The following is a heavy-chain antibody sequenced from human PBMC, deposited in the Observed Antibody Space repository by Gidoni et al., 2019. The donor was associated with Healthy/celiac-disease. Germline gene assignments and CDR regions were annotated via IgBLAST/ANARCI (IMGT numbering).Heavy chain of an antibody. CDR2: ISGSGGST. CDR3: AKDLVRGLNIVVVVAATPFDY. V-gene: IGHV3-23*01. CDR1: GFTFSSYA. Sequence: RLSCAASGFTFSSYAMSWVRQAPGKGLEWVSAISGSGGSTYYADSVKGRFTISRDNSKNTLYLQMHSLRAEDTAVYYCAKDLVRGLNIVVVVAATPFDYWGQGTLVTVSS. D-gene: IGHD2-15*01. J-gene: IGHJ4*02.